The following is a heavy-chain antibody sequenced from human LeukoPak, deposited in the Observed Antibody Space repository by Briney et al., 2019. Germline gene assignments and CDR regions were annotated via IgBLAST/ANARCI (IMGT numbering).Heavy chain of an antibody. CDR2: ISSSVAST. V-gene: IGHV3-23*01. J-gene: IGHJ4*02. D-gene: IGHD6-19*01. CDR1: EFTFSSYS. Sequence: PGGSLRLSCVASEFTFSSYSMTWVRQGPERGLGWVSAISSSVASTYYADSVKGRFTSSRDNSKNTLYLQMNSLTAEATAVYYCAKSPNRSGWYPDYWGQGTLVTVSS. CDR3: AKSPNRSGWYPDY.